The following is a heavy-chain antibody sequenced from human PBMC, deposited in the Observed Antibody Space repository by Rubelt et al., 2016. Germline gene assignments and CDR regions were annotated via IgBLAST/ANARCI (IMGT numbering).Heavy chain of an antibody. CDR3: ARATTVLDALDL. Sequence: QVQLVESGGGLVKPGGSLRLSCSASGFTFSDYYMTWIRQAPGKGLEWVSFISASLSYINYADSVKGRFAISRDNAENSLYLQMNSLRAEDTAIYYCARATTVLDALDLWGQGTLVTVSS. J-gene: IGHJ5*02. D-gene: IGHD4-17*01. CDR1: GFTFSDYY. CDR2: ISASLSYI. V-gene: IGHV3-11*05.